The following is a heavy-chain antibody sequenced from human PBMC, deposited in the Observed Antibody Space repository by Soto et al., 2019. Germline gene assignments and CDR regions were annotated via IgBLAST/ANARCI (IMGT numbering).Heavy chain of an antibody. CDR2: IIPLFVTS. Sequence: QVKLVQSGAEVRKPGSAVKVSCKASGGTFSTYGINWVRQAPGQGLVWMGGIIPLFVTSSYAQQFEGRVTIAADESSSTAYMELSRQRSEDTAVYYCARDNPTVTTIYNDHYYGMDVWGQGTTVTVSS. CDR1: GGTFSTYG. J-gene: IGHJ6*02. CDR3: ARDNPTVTTIYNDHYYGMDV. D-gene: IGHD4-4*01. V-gene: IGHV1-69*01.